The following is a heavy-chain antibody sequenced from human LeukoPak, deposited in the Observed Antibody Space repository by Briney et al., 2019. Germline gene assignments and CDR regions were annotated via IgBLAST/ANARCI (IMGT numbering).Heavy chain of an antibody. J-gene: IGHJ4*02. CDR3: ARTEVGATNN. D-gene: IGHD1-26*01. CDR1: GFMFGDYG. V-gene: IGHV3-21*01. CDR2: ISSSSSYI. Sequence: GGSLRLSCTVSGFMFGDYGMSWFRQAPGKGLEWVSSISSSSSYIYYADSVKGRFTISRDNAKNSLYLQMNSLRAEDTAVYYCARTEVGATNNWGQGTLVTVSS.